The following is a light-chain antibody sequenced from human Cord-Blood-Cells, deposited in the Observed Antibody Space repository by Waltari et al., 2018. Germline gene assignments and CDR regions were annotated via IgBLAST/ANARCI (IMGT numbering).Light chain of an antibody. Sequence: QSVLTQPPSVSAAPGRRVTISCTGRSSNIRAGYALHRYPQLPGTAPKPLIYGNSNRPSGVPDRFSGSKSGTSASLAITGLQAEDEADYHCQSYDSSLSGVVFGGGTKLTVL. CDR1: SSNIRAGYA. J-gene: IGLJ2*01. V-gene: IGLV1-40*01. CDR2: GNS. CDR3: QSYDSSLSGVV.